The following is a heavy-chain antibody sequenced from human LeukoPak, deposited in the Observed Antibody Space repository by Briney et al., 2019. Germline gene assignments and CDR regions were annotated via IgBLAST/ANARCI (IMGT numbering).Heavy chain of an antibody. D-gene: IGHD3-10*01. V-gene: IGHV4-38-2*02. CDR3: AREANYYGSGSYFEGTFDY. CDR1: GYSISSGYY. Sequence: SETLSLTCTVSGYSISSGYYWGWIRQPPGKGLEWIGYIYHNGITNYNPSLKSRVTISIDTSKNEFSLKLTSVTAADTAVYYCAREANYYGSGSYFEGTFDYWGQGSLVTVSS. CDR2: IYHNGIT. J-gene: IGHJ4*02.